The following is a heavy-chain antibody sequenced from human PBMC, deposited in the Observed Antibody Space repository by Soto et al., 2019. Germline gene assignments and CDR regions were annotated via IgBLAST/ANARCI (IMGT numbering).Heavy chain of an antibody. D-gene: IGHD3-10*01. Sequence: QVQLVESGGGVVKPGRSLRLSCAASGFTFSSYGMHWVRQAPGKGLEWVAVIIYDGSTKYYADSVKGRFTISRDNSKSTLYLPMNGRRAEETAVYYCAKDRMGAGVRGYFDYWGQGTLVTVSS. CDR3: AKDRMGAGVRGYFDY. J-gene: IGHJ4*02. V-gene: IGHV3-30*18. CDR2: IIYDGSTK. CDR1: GFTFSSYG.